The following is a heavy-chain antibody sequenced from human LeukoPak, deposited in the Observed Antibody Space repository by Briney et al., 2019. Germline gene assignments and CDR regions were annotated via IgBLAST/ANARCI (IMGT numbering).Heavy chain of an antibody. CDR3: ARAPSRDGYNKNAFDI. CDR2: IIPIFGTA. J-gene: IGHJ3*02. Sequence: GASVKVSCKASGGTFSSYAISWVRQAPGQGLEWMGGIIPIFGTANYAQKFQGRVTITADESTSTAYMELSSLRSEDTAVYYCARAPSRDGYNKNAFDIWGQGTMVTVSS. CDR1: GGTFSSYA. V-gene: IGHV1-69*01. D-gene: IGHD5-24*01.